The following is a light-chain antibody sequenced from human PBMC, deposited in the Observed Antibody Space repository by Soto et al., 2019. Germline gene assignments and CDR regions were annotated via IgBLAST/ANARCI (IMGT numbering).Light chain of an antibody. CDR2: AAS. Sequence: DIQMTQSPSSLSASLGDRVTMTCRASQTISNYLNWYQQKSGRAPELLVYAASNLQSGVPSRFTGSGSGTHFTLTISGLEPADFATYFCQQSYNTPITFGQGTRLEI. V-gene: IGKV1-39*01. J-gene: IGKJ5*01. CDR3: QQSYNTPIT. CDR1: QTISNY.